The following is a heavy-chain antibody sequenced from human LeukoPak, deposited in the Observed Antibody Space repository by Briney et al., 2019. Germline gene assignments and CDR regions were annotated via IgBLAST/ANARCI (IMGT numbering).Heavy chain of an antibody. CDR1: GFMFRSYS. CDR3: AGGSSSWCFDY. CDR2: ISSSDSYI. V-gene: IGHV3-21*04. Sequence: GGSLRLSCAASGFMFRSYSMNWVRQAPGKGLEWVASISSSDSYIFYADSIKGRFTISRDNAKNLLHLQMNSLRAEDTAVYYCAGGSSSWCFDYWGQGTLVTVSS. D-gene: IGHD6-13*01. J-gene: IGHJ4*02.